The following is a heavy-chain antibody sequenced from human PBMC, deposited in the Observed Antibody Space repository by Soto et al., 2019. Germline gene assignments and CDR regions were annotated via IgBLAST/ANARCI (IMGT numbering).Heavy chain of an antibody. CDR1: GVTFSSDAYS. J-gene: IGHJ4*02. CDR2: IYHTGRT. Sequence: TLSLTCTVSGVTFSSDAYSWSWIRQHPGKGLVWVVNIYHTGRTYYSPSLKSRVVISLDTSNNQFSLTLTSVTAADTAVYYCSRYPFTGNKCAKLDYWGRGTLVTVSS. V-gene: IGHV4-31*03. CDR3: SRYPFTGNKCAKLDY.